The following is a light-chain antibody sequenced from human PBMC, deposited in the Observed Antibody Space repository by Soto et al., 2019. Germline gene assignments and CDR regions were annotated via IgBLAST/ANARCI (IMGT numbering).Light chain of an antibody. CDR1: SSNIGSNT. CDR3: AAWDDSLNGYV. J-gene: IGLJ1*01. Sequence: QSVRRQPPSVCGAPGQRVAISCSGSSSNIGSNTVNWYQQLPGTAPKLLIYSNNQRPSGVPDRFSGSKSGTSASLAISGLQSEDEADYYCAAWDDSLNGYVFGTGTKVTVL. V-gene: IGLV1-44*01. CDR2: SNN.